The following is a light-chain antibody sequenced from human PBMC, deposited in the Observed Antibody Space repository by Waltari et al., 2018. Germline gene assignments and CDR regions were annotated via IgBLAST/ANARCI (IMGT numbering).Light chain of an antibody. Sequence: DIVITQPPDSLAVSLGERATINCKSSQSVLYNSNGNNYLAGYQQKPGKPPKLLIYWASTRQSGVPDRFSGSGSGTDFTLTINSLQAEDVAVYYCQQYYRSRTFGQGTKVEIK. J-gene: IGKJ1*01. CDR2: WAS. CDR1: QSVLYNSNGNNY. V-gene: IGKV4-1*01. CDR3: QQYYRSRT.